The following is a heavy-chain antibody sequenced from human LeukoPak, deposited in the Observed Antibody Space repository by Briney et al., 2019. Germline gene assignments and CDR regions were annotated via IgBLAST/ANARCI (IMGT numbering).Heavy chain of an antibody. Sequence: GGSLRLSCAASGFTFSSYWMHWVRQAPGKGLVWVSRINSDGSSTSYAASVKGRFTISRDNAKNTLYLQMNSLRAEDTAVYYCAREAMVRGVLNYYYYYGMDVWGKGPTVTVSS. CDR2: INSDGSST. J-gene: IGHJ6*04. CDR1: GFTFSSYW. CDR3: AREAMVRGVLNYYYYYGMDV. D-gene: IGHD3-10*01. V-gene: IGHV3-74*01.